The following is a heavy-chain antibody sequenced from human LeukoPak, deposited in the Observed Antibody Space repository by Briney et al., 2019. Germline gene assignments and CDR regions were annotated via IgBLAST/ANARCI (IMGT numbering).Heavy chain of an antibody. CDR3: ATSDLGSYYKRGAFDI. D-gene: IGHD1-26*01. CDR1: GYTLTELS. CDR2: FDPEDGET. Sequence: ASVKVSCKVSGYTLTELSMHWVRQAPGKGLEWMGGFDPEDGETIYAQKFQGRVTMAEDTSTDTAYMELSSLRSEDTAVYYCATSDLGSYYKRGAFDIWGQGTMVTVSS. J-gene: IGHJ3*02. V-gene: IGHV1-24*01.